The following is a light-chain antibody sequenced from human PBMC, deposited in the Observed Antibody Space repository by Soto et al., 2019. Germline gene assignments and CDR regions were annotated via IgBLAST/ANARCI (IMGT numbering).Light chain of an antibody. Sequence: DIVMAQSPVTLSLSPVARSTVSRRASRSVSGSYLAWYQQKPGQAPRLLIYGASSRATGIPDRFSGSGSGTDFTLTISRLEPEDFAVYHCQKYGGSPCKFGGGTKVDIK. CDR2: GAS. CDR3: QKYGGSPCK. CDR1: RSVSGSY. J-gene: IGKJ4*02. V-gene: IGKV3-20*01.